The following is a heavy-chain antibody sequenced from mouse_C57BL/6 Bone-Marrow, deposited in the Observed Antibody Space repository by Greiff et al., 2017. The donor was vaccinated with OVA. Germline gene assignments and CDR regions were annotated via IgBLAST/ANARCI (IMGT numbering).Heavy chain of an antibody. Sequence: VHVKQSGPELVKPGASVKISCKASGYSFTGYYMNWVKQSPEKSLEWIGEINPSTGGTTYNQKFKAKATLTVDKSSSTAYMQLKSLTSEDSAVYYCASAVVATGGYWGQGTTLTVSS. V-gene: IGHV1-42*01. CDR3: ASAVVATGGY. D-gene: IGHD1-1*01. CDR1: GYSFTGYY. J-gene: IGHJ2*01. CDR2: INPSTGGT.